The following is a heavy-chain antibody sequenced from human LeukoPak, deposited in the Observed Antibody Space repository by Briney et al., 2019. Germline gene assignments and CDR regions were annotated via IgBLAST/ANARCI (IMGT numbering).Heavy chain of an antibody. CDR3: ARDGSGYCSGGSCYSAEYFQH. J-gene: IGHJ1*01. CDR2: INGDGSDT. CDR1: GFTFSSYW. D-gene: IGHD2-15*01. Sequence: GGSLRLSCAASGFTFSSYWMHWVRQVPGKGLVWVSHINGDGSDTKYADSEKGRFTIFRDNAKNTLYLQMNSLRAEDTAVYYCARDGSGYCSGGSCYSAEYFQHWGQGTLVTVSS. V-gene: IGHV3-74*03.